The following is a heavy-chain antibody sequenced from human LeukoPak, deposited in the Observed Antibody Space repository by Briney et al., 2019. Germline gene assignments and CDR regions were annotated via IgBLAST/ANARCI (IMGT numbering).Heavy chain of an antibody. D-gene: IGHD3-22*01. V-gene: IGHV4-39*07. CDR2: IHYSGPT. CDR1: GGSILSTIYY. CDR3: ARDGPVK. J-gene: IGHJ4*02. Sequence: SETLSLTCTVSGGSILSTIYYWAWIRQPPGKGLEWIGSIHYSGPTYYNPSLKSRVTISIDTSKSQFSLKLTSVTAADTAVYYCARDGPVKWGQGTLVTVSS.